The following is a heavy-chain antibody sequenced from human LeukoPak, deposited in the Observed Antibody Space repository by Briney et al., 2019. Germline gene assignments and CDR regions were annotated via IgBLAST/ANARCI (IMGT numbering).Heavy chain of an antibody. CDR2: IYHSGST. Sequence: SGTLSLTCAVSGGSISSSNWWSWVRQPPGKGLEWIGEIYHSGSTNYNPSLNSRVTISVDKSKNQFSLKLSSVTAADTAVYYCARLITMVRGLEDWFDPWGQGSLVTVSS. V-gene: IGHV4-4*02. CDR3: ARLITMVRGLEDWFDP. D-gene: IGHD3-10*01. J-gene: IGHJ5*02. CDR1: GGSISSSNW.